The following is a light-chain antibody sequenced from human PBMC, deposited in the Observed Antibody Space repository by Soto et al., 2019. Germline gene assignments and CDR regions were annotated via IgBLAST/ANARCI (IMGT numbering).Light chain of an antibody. V-gene: IGKV3-20*01. CDR3: QQYDSSPLT. CDR2: GAS. CDR1: QSVSSND. Sequence: EIVLTHSPGTLSFSPGERATLFCRASQSVSSNDLAWYQQKPGQAPRLLIYGASSRATGIPDRFSGSGSGTDFTLTISRLEPEDFAVYYCQQYDSSPLTFGGGTKVDIK. J-gene: IGKJ4*01.